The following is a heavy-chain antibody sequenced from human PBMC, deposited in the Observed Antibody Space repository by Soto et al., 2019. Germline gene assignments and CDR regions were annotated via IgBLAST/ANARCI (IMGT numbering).Heavy chain of an antibody. CDR3: ARGPTPYSFDY. CDR1: GYTFTSYA. Sequence: QVQLVQSGAEVKKPGASVKVSCKASGYTFTSYAMHWVRQAPGQRLEWMGWINAGNGNTKYSQKFQGRVTITRDTSASTAYMELSSLRSEDTAVYYCARGPTPYSFDYWGQGTLVTVSS. V-gene: IGHV1-3*01. J-gene: IGHJ4*02. CDR2: INAGNGNT.